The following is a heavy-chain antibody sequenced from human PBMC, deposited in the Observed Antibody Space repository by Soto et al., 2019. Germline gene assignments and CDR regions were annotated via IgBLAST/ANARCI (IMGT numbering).Heavy chain of an antibody. D-gene: IGHD3-22*01. CDR3: ARYSADSSGYLAWFDP. Sequence: QVQLVQSGAEVKKPGSSVKVSCKASGGTFSSYAISWVRQAPGQGLEWMGGIIPIFGTANYAQKFQGRVTITADESTXXXXMXLSSLRSEDTAVYYCARYSADSSGYLAWFDPWGQGTLVTVSS. J-gene: IGHJ5*02. CDR1: GGTFSSYA. V-gene: IGHV1-69*01. CDR2: IIPIFGTA.